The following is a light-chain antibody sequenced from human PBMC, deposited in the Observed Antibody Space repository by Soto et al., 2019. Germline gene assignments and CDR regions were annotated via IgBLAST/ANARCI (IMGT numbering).Light chain of an antibody. Sequence: EIVLTQSPGTLSLSPGERASLSCRASQNVRSGSSAWYQHKAGQAPRLLIYGASSRATGIPDRFSGSGSGTDFTLTIIRLEPEDFAVYYCQQYGISPYTFGQGTNLQIK. CDR2: GAS. CDR1: QNVRSGS. V-gene: IGKV3-20*01. J-gene: IGKJ2*01. CDR3: QQYGISPYT.